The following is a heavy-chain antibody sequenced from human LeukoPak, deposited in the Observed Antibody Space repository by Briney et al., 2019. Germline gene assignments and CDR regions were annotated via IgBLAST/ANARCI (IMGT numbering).Heavy chain of an antibody. Sequence: ASVKVSCKASGYTFTNYYMHWVRQAPGQGLEWMGIINPSGGSTTYAQSFQGRVTMTSDTSTSTVYMELSSLRSEDTAVYYCARDQMYDFWSVFYFDYWGQGSLVTVSS. D-gene: IGHD3-3*01. CDR1: GYTFTNYY. CDR2: INPSGGST. V-gene: IGHV1-46*03. J-gene: IGHJ4*02. CDR3: ARDQMYDFWSVFYFDY.